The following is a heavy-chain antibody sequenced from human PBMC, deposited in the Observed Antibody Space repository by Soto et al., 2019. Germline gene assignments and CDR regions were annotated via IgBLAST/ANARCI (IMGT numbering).Heavy chain of an antibody. D-gene: IGHD3-22*01. CDR2: IYSGGST. CDR1: ESTVRRDW. J-gene: IGHJ4*02. CDR3: ARGYDSSGFYYDY. V-gene: IGHV3-66*01. Sequence: GGSLRLSCAISESTVRRDWMTWVRQAPGKGLEWVSVIYSGGSTYYADSVKGRFTLSRDNSKNTLYLQMNSLRAEDTAVYYCARGYDSSGFYYDYWGQGTLVTVSS.